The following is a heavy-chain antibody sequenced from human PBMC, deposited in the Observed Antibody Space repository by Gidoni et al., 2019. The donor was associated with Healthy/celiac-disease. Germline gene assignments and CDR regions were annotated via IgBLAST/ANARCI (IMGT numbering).Heavy chain of an antibody. D-gene: IGHD5-18*01. Sequence: QVQLVESGGGVVQPGRSLRLSCAASGFTFSSDGMHWVRQAPGKGLEWVAVIAYDGSNKYNADSVKGRFTISRDNSKNTLYLQMNSLRAEDTAVYYCAKDRYSYAEGWEFDYWGQGTLVTVSS. CDR2: IAYDGSNK. V-gene: IGHV3-30*18. CDR3: AKDRYSYAEGWEFDY. CDR1: GFTFSSDG. J-gene: IGHJ4*02.